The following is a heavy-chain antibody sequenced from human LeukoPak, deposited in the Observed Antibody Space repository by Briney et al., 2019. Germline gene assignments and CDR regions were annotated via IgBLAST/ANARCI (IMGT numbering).Heavy chain of an antibody. Sequence: ASVKVSCTASGYTFTSYYMHWVRQAPGQGLEWMGIINPSGGSTSYAQKFQGRVTMTRDTSTSTVYMELSSLRSEDTAVYYCARSVGATAWIDYWGQGTLVTVSS. D-gene: IGHD1-26*01. V-gene: IGHV1-46*01. J-gene: IGHJ4*02. CDR3: ARSVGATAWIDY. CDR2: INPSGGST. CDR1: GYTFTSYY.